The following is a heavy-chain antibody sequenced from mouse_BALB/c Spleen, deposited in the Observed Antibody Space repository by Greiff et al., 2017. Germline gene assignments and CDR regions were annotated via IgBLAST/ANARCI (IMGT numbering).Heavy chain of an antibody. J-gene: IGHJ4*01. CDR2: IRYDGNT. CDR3: ATELTAVVATPDDYAMDY. Sequence: EVQRVESGPGLVKPSPSLSLTCSVTGYTITSGYYWYWIRKFPGNLLDWMSYIRYDGNTNYNPSLKNRISITRDTSKNQFFLKLKSVTTEDTATDYCATELTAVVATPDDYAMDYWGQGTAVTVSS. D-gene: IGHD1-1*01. V-gene: IGHV3-6*02. CDR1: GYTITSGYY.